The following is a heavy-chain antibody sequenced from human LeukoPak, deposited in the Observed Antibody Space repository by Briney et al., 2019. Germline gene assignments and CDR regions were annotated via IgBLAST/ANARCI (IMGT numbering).Heavy chain of an antibody. V-gene: IGHV3-49*04. Sequence: PGGSLRLSCTASGFTFGDYAMSWVRQAPGKGLEWVGFIRSKAYGGTTEYAASVKGRFTISRDDSKSIAYLQMNSLKTEDTAVYYCSRIAAHLTDAFDIWGQGTMVTVSS. D-gene: IGHD6-6*01. CDR1: GFTFGDYA. J-gene: IGHJ3*02. CDR2: IRSKAYGGTT. CDR3: SRIAAHLTDAFDI.